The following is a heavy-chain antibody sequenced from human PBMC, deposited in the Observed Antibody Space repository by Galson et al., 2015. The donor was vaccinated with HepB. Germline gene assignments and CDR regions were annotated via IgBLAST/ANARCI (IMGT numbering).Heavy chain of an antibody. J-gene: IGHJ3*02. Sequence: SLRLSCATSGFTFSNYAMSWVRQAPEKGLEWVSSISASGVSTFYADSVKGRFTISRDNSRNTLLLQMNNLRADDTAVYFCAQQGSTLNDPFDIWGQGTMVTVSS. CDR2: ISASGVST. D-gene: IGHD1-1*01. CDR1: GFTFSNYA. CDR3: AQQGSTLNDPFDI. V-gene: IGHV3-23*01.